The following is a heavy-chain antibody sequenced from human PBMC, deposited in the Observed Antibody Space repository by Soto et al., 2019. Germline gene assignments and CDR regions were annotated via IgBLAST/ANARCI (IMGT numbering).Heavy chain of an antibody. V-gene: IGHV4-39*01. CDR2: LYYSGNT. CDR1: GGSISSSSYS. CDR3: ATRQGGSYNWFDP. J-gene: IGHJ5*02. D-gene: IGHD2-15*01. Sequence: PSETLSLTCTVSGGSISSSSYSWGWIRQPPGKGLEWIGTLYYSGNTYYNPSLKSRVTISVDTSKNQFSLKLSSVTAADTAVYYCATRQGGSYNWFDPWGQGTLVTVSS.